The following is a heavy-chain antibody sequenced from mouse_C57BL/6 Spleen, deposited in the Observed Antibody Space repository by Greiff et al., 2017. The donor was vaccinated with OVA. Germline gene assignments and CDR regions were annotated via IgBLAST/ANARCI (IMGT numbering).Heavy chain of an antibody. CDR3: ARRVYGAWFAY. CDR1: GYAFSSSW. CDR2: IYPGDGDT. J-gene: IGHJ3*01. V-gene: IGHV1-82*01. Sequence: VQLQQSGPELVKPGASVKISCKASGYAFSSSWMNWVKQRPGKGLEWIGRIYPGDGDTNYNGKFKGKATLTADKSSSTAYMQLSSLTSEDSAVYFCARRVYGAWFAYWGQGTLVTVSA. D-gene: IGHD1-1*01.